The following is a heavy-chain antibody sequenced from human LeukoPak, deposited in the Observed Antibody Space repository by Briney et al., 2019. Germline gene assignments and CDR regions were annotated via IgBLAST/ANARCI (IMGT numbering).Heavy chain of an antibody. D-gene: IGHD3-22*01. CDR2: IYYSGST. CDR3: AREGSGYYSY. Sequence: PSETLSLTCTVSGGSISSYYWSWIRQPPGKGLEWIGYIYYSGSTNYNPSLKSRVTISVDTSKNQFSLKLSSVTAADTAAYYCAREGSGYYSYWGQGTLVTVSS. CDR1: GGSISSYY. V-gene: IGHV4-59*01. J-gene: IGHJ4*02.